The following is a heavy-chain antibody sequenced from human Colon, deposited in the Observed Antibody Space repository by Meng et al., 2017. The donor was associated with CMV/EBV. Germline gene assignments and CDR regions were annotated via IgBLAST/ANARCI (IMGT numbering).Heavy chain of an antibody. Sequence: GESLKISCEASGYMFTNYWIGWVRQMPGKGLEWMGIIYPGDSDTRYSPSFRGQVTISADKSLRTAYLQWNNLRAADTAVYYCARRLGETPDYWGQGTLVTVSS. CDR2: IYPGDSDT. CDR1: GYMFTNYW. D-gene: IGHD3-10*01. V-gene: IGHV5-51*01. CDR3: ARRLGETPDY. J-gene: IGHJ4*02.